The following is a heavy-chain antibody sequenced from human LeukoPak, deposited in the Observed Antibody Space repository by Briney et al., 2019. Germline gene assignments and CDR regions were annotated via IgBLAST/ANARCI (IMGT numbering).Heavy chain of an antibody. Sequence: GGSLRLSCAAPGFTFSRYWMHWVRQAPGKGLVWVSRINSDGSSTTYADSVKGRFTISRDNAKNTLYLQMNSLRAEDTAVYYCARSHYYDSGGYFYYYYGMDVWGQGTTVTVSS. V-gene: IGHV3-74*01. J-gene: IGHJ6*02. CDR1: GFTFSRYW. D-gene: IGHD3-22*01. CDR3: ARSHYYDSGGYFYYYYGMDV. CDR2: INSDGSST.